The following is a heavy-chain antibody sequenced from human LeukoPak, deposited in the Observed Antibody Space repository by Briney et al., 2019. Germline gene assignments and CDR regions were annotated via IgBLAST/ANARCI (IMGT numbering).Heavy chain of an antibody. CDR1: GGTFSSYA. CDR3: ARDRGSLDAFDI. CDR2: IIPIFGTA. D-gene: IGHD3-10*01. J-gene: IGHJ3*02. Sequence: GASVKVSCKASGGTFSSYAISWVRQAPGQGLEWMGGIIPIFGTANYAQQFQGRVTITAAESTSTASMELSSLRSEDTAVYYCARDRGSLDAFDIWGQGTMVTASS. V-gene: IGHV1-69*13.